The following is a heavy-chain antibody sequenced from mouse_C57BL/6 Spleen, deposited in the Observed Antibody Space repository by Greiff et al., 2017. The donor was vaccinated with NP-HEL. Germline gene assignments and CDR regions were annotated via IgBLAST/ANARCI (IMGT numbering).Heavy chain of an antibody. CDR3: ESEASSDLVGYAMDY. J-gene: IGHJ4*01. CDR1: GFTFSSYA. V-gene: IGHV5-4*01. D-gene: IGHD3-1*01. CDR2: ISDGGSYT. Sequence: EVQLVESGGGLVKPGGSLKLSCAASGFTFSSYAMSWVRQTPEQRLEWVATISDGGSYTDYPDNVKGRFTISRDNANNNLYLQMSPLKSEDTAVYYGESEASSDLVGYAMDYWGQGTSVTVSS.